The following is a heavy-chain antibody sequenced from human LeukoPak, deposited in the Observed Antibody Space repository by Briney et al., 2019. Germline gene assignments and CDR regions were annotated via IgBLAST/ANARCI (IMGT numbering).Heavy chain of an antibody. CDR2: ISISGRSI. V-gene: IGHV3-48*03. Sequence: GGSLRLSCAASGFIFNNYEMNWVRQAPGKGLEWVSYISISGRSIYYADSVKGRFTISRDNAQNSLYLQMSSLRAEDTAVYYCAGDSTENGDLGFLDSWGQGTLVTVSS. CDR1: GFIFNNYE. J-gene: IGHJ4*02. D-gene: IGHD4-17*01. CDR3: AGDSTENGDLGFLDS.